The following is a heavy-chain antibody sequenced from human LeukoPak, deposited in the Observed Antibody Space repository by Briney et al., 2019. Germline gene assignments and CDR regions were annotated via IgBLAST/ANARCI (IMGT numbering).Heavy chain of an antibody. V-gene: IGHV4-59*01. Sequence: NPSETLSLTCSVSGGSISFYYWSWIRQPPGKGLEWIGYIYYTGSTNYNPSLKSRVTMSVDTSKNQFSLKLSSVTAGDTAVYYCARGSGSYSNWFDPWGQGTLVTVSS. J-gene: IGHJ5*02. D-gene: IGHD1-26*01. CDR3: ARGSGSYSNWFDP. CDR1: GGSISFYY. CDR2: IYYTGST.